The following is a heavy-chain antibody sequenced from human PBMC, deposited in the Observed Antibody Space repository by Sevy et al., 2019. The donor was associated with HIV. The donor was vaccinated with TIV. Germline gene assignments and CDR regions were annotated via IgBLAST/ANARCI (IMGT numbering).Heavy chain of an antibody. CDR1: GGSISSYY. J-gene: IGHJ6*03. D-gene: IGHD3-10*01. Sequence: SETLFLTCTVSGGSISSYYWSWIRQPPGKGLEWIGYIYYSGSTNYNPSLKSRVTISVDTSKNQFSLKLSSVTAADTAVYYCARSPLVRGVIKRYYYYMDVWGKGTTVTVSS. CDR3: ARSPLVRGVIKRYYYYMDV. CDR2: IYYSGST. V-gene: IGHV4-59*01.